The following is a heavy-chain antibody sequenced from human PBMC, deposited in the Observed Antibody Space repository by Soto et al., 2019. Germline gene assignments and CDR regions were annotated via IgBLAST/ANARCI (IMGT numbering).Heavy chain of an antibody. CDR1: GFMFSTYY. Sequence: GGSLRLSCSGSGFMFSTYYIHWVRQAPGKGLGWVAVISYDGSDQYYADSVKGRFIISRDNSKNTLYLQMNSLRAEDSAVYYCVKDQIIFTPVAKGGWGVDVWGQGTKVTVSS. CDR3: VKDQIIFTPVAKGGWGVDV. J-gene: IGHJ6*02. V-gene: IGHV3-30*18. D-gene: IGHD2-2*01. CDR2: ISYDGSDQ.